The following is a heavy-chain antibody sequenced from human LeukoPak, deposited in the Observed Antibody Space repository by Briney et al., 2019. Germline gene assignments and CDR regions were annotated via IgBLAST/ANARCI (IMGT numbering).Heavy chain of an antibody. Sequence: GASVKVSCKVSGYTLTELSMHWVRQAPGKGLEWMGGFDPEDGETIYAQKFQGRVTMTRDTSISTAYMELSRLRSDDTAVYYCARDYYDSSGANWFDPWGQGTLVTVSS. CDR2: FDPEDGET. D-gene: IGHD3-22*01. J-gene: IGHJ5*02. V-gene: IGHV1-24*01. CDR1: GYTLTELS. CDR3: ARDYYDSSGANWFDP.